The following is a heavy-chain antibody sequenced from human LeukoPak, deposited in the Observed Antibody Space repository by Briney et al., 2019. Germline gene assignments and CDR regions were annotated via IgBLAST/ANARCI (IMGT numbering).Heavy chain of an antibody. J-gene: IGHJ4*02. CDR3: AKDTHYYDSSGQFDY. V-gene: IGHV3-9*01. D-gene: IGHD3-22*01. CDR1: GFTFDDYA. CDR2: ISWNSGSI. Sequence: PGRSLRLSCAASGFTFDDYAMHWVRQAPGKGLEWVSGISWNSGSIGYADSVKGRFTISRDNAKNSLYLQMNSLRAEDTALYYCAKDTHYYDSSGQFDYWGQGTLVTVSS.